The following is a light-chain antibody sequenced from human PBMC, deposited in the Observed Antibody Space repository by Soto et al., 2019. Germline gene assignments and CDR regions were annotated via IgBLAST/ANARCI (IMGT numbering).Light chain of an antibody. V-gene: IGKV3-20*01. Sequence: DIVLTQSPGTLSLSPGETATLSCRASQTFSHNYLSWYQQKPGQAPRLLIYFASTRAAGIPDRFSGSGSGTDFSLTINRLEPEDFAVYYCQQYSDSPPKYTFGQGTKLEI. J-gene: IGKJ2*01. CDR2: FAS. CDR3: QQYSDSPPKYT. CDR1: QTFSHNY.